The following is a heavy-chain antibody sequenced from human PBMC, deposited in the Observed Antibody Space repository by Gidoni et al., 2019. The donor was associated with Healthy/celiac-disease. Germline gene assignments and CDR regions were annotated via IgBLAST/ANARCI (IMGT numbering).Heavy chain of an antibody. V-gene: IGHV3-49*04. D-gene: IGHD3-22*01. CDR3: TRDQEYYYDSSGYGAFDI. CDR2: IRSKAYGGTT. Sequence: EVQLVESGGGLVQPGRSLRLSCTASGSTFGDYAMSWVRQAPGKGLEWVGFIRSKAYGGTTEYAASVKGRFTISRDDSKSIAYLQMNSLKTEDTAVYYCTRDQEYYYDSSGYGAFDIWGQGTMVTVSS. CDR1: GSTFGDYA. J-gene: IGHJ3*02.